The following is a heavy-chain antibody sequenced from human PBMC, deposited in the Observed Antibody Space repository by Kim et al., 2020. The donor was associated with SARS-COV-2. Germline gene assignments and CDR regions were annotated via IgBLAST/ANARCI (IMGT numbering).Heavy chain of an antibody. CDR2: FDPQDGET. D-gene: IGHD3-22*01. CDR1: GYTLTELS. V-gene: IGHV1-24*01. CDR3: ATDRQYYYDSSGYFFLS. J-gene: IGHJ5*02. Sequence: ASVKVSCYVSGYTLTELSIHWVRQAPGKGLEWMGRFDPQDGETIYAQKFQGRVTLTDDTSRDTAYMELSSLRAVDTAVYYCATDRQYYYDSSGYFFLSWGQGTLVTVSS.